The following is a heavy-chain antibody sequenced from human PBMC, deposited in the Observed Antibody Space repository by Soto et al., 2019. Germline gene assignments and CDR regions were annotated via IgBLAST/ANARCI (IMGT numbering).Heavy chain of an antibody. J-gene: IGHJ4*02. D-gene: IGHD6-19*01. V-gene: IGHV4-34*01. CDR2: INHSGST. CDR3: ARGHLTWYSSGWYLRGGYFDY. Sequence: SSETLSLTCAVYGGSFSGYYWSWIRQPPGKGLEWIGEINHSGSTNYNPSLKSRVTISVDTSKNQFSLKLSSVTAADTAVYYCARGHLTWYSSGWYLRGGYFDYWGPGTLVTVSS. CDR1: GGSFSGYY.